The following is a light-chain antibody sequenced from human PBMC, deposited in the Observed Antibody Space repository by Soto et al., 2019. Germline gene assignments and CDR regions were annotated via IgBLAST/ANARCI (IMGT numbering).Light chain of an antibody. CDR3: QHYGGSLWT. J-gene: IGKJ1*01. V-gene: IGKV3-20*01. CDR2: DAS. CDR1: QSISNNY. Sequence: ESVLTQSPGTLSLSPGERATLSCRASQSISNNYLAWYQVKPGQAPSLLIYDASSRVTGIPDRFSGSGSGTDFTLTISRLEPEDFALFFCQHYGGSLWTFGQGTRVEIK.